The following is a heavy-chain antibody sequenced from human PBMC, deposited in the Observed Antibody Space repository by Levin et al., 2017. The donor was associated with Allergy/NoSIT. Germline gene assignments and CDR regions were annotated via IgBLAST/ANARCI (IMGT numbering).Heavy chain of an antibody. D-gene: IGHD5-12*01. J-gene: IGHJ4*02. Sequence: GESLKISCKGSGYSFTSYWIGWVRQMPGKGLEWMGIIYPGDSDTRYSPSFQGQVTISADKSISTAYLQGSSLKASDTAMYYCARHGLVGYSGYAPLDYWGQGTLVTVSS. CDR2: IYPGDSDT. V-gene: IGHV5-51*01. CDR3: ARHGLVGYSGYAPLDY. CDR1: GYSFTSYW.